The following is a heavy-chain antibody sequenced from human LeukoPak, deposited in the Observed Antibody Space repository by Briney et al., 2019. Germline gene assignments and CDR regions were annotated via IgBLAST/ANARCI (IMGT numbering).Heavy chain of an antibody. CDR3: TKDSGPLGIAAAGNDY. CDR1: GFTFSNYG. V-gene: IGHV3-30*18. Sequence: GGSLRLSCAASGFTFSNYGMHWVRQGPGKGLEWVAVISYDGSNKYSVDSVEGRFTISRDNSKNTLYLQMNSLRAEDTAVYYCTKDSGPLGIAAAGNDYWGQGTLVTVSS. D-gene: IGHD6-13*01. CDR2: ISYDGSNK. J-gene: IGHJ4*02.